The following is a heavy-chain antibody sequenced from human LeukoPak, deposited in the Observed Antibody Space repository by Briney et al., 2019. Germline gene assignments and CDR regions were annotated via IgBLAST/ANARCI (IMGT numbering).Heavy chain of an antibody. CDR2: IYSGGST. V-gene: IGHV3-66*01. CDR3: AREYGSGWSGEEYCFDY. CDR1: GFTFSSYA. D-gene: IGHD6-19*01. Sequence: PGRSLRLSCAASGFTFSSYAMSWVRQAPGKGLEWVSVIYSGGSTYYADSVKGRFTISRDNSKNTLYLQMNSLRAEDTAVYYCAREYGSGWSGEEYCFDYWGQGTLVTVSS. J-gene: IGHJ4*02.